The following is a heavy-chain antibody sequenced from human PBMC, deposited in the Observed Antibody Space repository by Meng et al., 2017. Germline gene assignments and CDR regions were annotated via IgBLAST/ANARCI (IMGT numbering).Heavy chain of an antibody. Sequence: GGSLRLSCKGSGYSFTSYWIGWVRQMPGQGLEWMGIIYPGDSDTRYSPSFQGQVTISSDKSISTAYLQWSSLKASDTAMYYCAIAVHYDILTGSSAFDIWGQGTMVTVSS. CDR1: GYSFTSYW. D-gene: IGHD3-9*01. V-gene: IGHV5-51*01. J-gene: IGHJ3*02. CDR3: AIAVHYDILTGSSAFDI. CDR2: IYPGDSDT.